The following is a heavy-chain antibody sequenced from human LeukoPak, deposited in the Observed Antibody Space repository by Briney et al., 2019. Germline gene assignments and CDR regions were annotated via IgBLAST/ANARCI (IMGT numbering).Heavy chain of an antibody. D-gene: IGHD2-2*01. CDR3: AKEGGDIVVVPAAWGAFDI. CDR1: GFTFSSYA. V-gene: IGHV3-23*01. CDR2: ISGCGGST. J-gene: IGHJ3*02. Sequence: GGSLRLSCAASGFTFSSYAMSWVRQAPGKGLEWVSAISGCGGSTYEADSVKGRFTIARDNSKNTLYLQMNGLRAEDTAVYYCAKEGGDIVVVPAAWGAFDIWGQGTMVTVSS.